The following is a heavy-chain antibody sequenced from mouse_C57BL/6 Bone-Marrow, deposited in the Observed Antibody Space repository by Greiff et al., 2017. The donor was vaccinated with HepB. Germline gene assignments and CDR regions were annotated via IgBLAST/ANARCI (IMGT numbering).Heavy chain of an antibody. V-gene: IGHV5-6*01. CDR1: GFTFSSYG. CDR3: ARHRLGAWFAY. Sequence: VHLVESGGDLVKPGGSLKLSCAASGFTFSSYGMSWVRQTPDKRLEWVATISSGGSYTYYPDSVKGRFTISRDNAKNTLYLQMSSLKSEDTAMYYCARHRLGAWFAYWGQGTLVTVSA. D-gene: IGHD4-1*01. CDR2: ISSGGSYT. J-gene: IGHJ3*01.